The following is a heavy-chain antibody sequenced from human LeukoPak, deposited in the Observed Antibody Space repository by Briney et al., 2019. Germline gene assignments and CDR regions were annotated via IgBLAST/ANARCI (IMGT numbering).Heavy chain of an antibody. V-gene: IGHV4-34*01. CDR1: GGSFSGYY. J-gene: IGHJ2*01. CDR2: INHSGST. Sequence: SETLSFTCAVYGGSFSGYYWSWIRQPPGKGLEWIGEINHSGSTNYNPSLKSRVTISVDTSKNQFSLKLSSVTAADTAVYYCARGLGYCTGGSCYRYWYFDLWGRGTLVTVSS. CDR3: ARGLGYCTGGSCYRYWYFDL. D-gene: IGHD2-15*01.